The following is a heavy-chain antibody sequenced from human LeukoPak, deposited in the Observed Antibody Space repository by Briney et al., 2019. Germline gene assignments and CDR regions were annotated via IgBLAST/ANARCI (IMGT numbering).Heavy chain of an antibody. J-gene: IGHJ4*02. CDR2: ISSSSSYI. V-gene: IGHV3-21*01. CDR3: ASRYSSGWWHY. Sequence: GGSLRLSCAASGFTFSSYSMNWVRQAPGKGLEWVSSISSSSSYIYYADSVKGRFTISRDNAKNSLYLQMNSLRAEDTAVYYCASRYSSGWWHYWGQGTLVTVSS. CDR1: GFTFSSYS. D-gene: IGHD6-19*01.